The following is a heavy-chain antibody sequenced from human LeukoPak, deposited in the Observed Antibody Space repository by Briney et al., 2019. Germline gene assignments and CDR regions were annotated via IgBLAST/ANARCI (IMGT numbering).Heavy chain of an antibody. V-gene: IGHV3-30*18. J-gene: IGHJ4*02. CDR3: AKAPPYDSSGDDY. D-gene: IGHD3-22*01. CDR2: ISYDGSNK. CDR1: GFTFSSYG. Sequence: GGSLRLSCAASGFTFSSYGMSWVRQAPGKGLEWVAVISYDGSNKYYADSVKGRFTISRDNSKNTLYLQMNSLRAEDTAVYYCAKAPPYDSSGDDYWGQGTLVTVSS.